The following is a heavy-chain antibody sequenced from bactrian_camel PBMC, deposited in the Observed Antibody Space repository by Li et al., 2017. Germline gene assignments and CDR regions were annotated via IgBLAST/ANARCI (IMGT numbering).Heavy chain of an antibody. V-gene: IGHV3S40*01. D-gene: IGHD3*01. CDR1: EYTFSTSA. Sequence: VQLVESGGGSVQAGGSPTLSCTHSEYTFSTSAMGWFRQTPGKEREPVAVLYRRGGSTYYSDSVKGRFTISQDATPNTVYLRMNNLRPEDSAMYYCAADNAFARTSDHPGDRLLAAAVECKAFDYWGQGTQVTVS. CDR2: LYRRGGST. J-gene: IGHJ6*01. CDR3: AADNAFARTSDHPGDRLLAAAVECKAFDY.